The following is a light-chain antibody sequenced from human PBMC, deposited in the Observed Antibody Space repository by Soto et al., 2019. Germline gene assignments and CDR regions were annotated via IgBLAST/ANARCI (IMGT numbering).Light chain of an antibody. Sequence: QAVVTQPASVSGSPGQSITISCTGTSSDVGGYKLVSWYQQYPGKAPKLIIYEDTKRPSGVSNRFSGSKSGNTASLTISGLQAEDEADYHCCSYADTFWVFGGGTKLTVL. CDR2: EDT. CDR1: SSDVGGYKL. CDR3: CSYADTFWV. V-gene: IGLV2-23*01. J-gene: IGLJ3*02.